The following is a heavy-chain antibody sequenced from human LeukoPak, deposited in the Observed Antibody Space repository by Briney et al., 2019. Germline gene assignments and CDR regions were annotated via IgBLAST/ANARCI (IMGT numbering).Heavy chain of an antibody. D-gene: IGHD3-3*01. Sequence: PSETLSLTCTVSGGSISSSSYYWGWTRQPPGKGLEWIGSIYYSGSTYYNPSLKSRVTISVDTSKNQFSLKLSSVTAADTAVYYCARRSRFLEWLLYSSYYYYMDVWGKGTTVTVSS. CDR2: IYYSGST. CDR1: GGSISSSSYY. J-gene: IGHJ6*03. V-gene: IGHV4-39*01. CDR3: ARRSRFLEWLLYSSYYYYMDV.